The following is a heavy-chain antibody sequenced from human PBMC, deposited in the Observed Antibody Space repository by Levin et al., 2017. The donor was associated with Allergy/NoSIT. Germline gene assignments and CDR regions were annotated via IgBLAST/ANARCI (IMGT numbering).Heavy chain of an antibody. Sequence: SGPTLVKPTQTLTLTCTFSGFSLSTSGMCVTWIRQPPGKALEWLARIDWDDDKYYNTSLKTRLTISKDTSKNQVVLTMTNMDPVDTATYYCARLPTQRVQSLHAFDIWGQGTMVTVSS. CDR1: GFSLSTSGMC. J-gene: IGHJ3*02. V-gene: IGHV2-70*11. CDR2: IDWDDDK. CDR3: ARLPTQRVQSLHAFDI. D-gene: IGHD6-13*01.